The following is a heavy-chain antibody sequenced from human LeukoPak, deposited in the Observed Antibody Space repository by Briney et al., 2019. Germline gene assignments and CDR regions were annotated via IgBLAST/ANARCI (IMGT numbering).Heavy chain of an antibody. V-gene: IGHV3-33*01. J-gene: IGHJ5*02. CDR1: GFTFSSYG. CDR3: ARDRFRLVVQAAIVS. Sequence: GGSLRLSCAASGFTFSSYGMHWVRQAPGKGLEWVAVIWYDGSNKYYADSVKGRFTISRDNSKNTLYLQMNSLRAEDTAVYYCARDRFRLVVQAAIVSWGQGTLVTVSS. CDR2: IWYDGSNK. D-gene: IGHD2-2*02.